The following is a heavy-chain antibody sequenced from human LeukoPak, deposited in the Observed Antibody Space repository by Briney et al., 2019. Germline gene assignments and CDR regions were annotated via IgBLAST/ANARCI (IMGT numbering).Heavy chain of an antibody. CDR3: AKDRRGGSSGWYADY. Sequence: GGSLRLSCAASGFTFSSYGMHWVRQAPGKGLEWVAVIWYDGSNKYYADSVKGRFTISRDNSKNTLYLQMNSLRAEDTAVYYCAKDRRGGSSGWYADYWGQGTLVTVSS. J-gene: IGHJ4*02. CDR1: GFTFSSYG. CDR2: IWYDGSNK. D-gene: IGHD6-19*01. V-gene: IGHV3-33*06.